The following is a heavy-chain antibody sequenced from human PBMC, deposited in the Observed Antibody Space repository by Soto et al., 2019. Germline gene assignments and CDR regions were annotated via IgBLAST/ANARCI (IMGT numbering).Heavy chain of an antibody. CDR3: AKVEGRPYYYGMDV. J-gene: IGHJ6*01. CDR1: VFTFDDYA. V-gene: IGHV3-9*01. Sequence: PWGSLRVSCASSVFTFDDYAMHWVRQAPGKGLEWVSGISWNSGSIGYADSVKGRFTIPRDNAKNSLYLQMNSLRAEDTALYYCAKVEGRPYYYGMDVWGQGTTVTVSS. CDR2: ISWNSGSI.